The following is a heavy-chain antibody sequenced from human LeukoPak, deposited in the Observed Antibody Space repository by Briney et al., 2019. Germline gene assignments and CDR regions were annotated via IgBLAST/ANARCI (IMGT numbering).Heavy chain of an antibody. CDR3: ARLTAAGTVDY. Sequence: SETLPLTCTVFGGSISCSDCYWGWIRQPPGRGLDWIASIYYSGSTYYNPSLKSRVAMSVDTSKNQFSLRLSSVTAADTAVYYCARLTAAGTVDYWGQGTLVTVYS. CDR2: IYYSGST. J-gene: IGHJ4*02. D-gene: IGHD6-13*01. V-gene: IGHV4-39*01. CDR1: GGSISCSDCY.